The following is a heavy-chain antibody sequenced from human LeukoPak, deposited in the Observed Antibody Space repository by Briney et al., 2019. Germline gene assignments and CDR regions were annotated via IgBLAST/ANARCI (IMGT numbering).Heavy chain of an antibody. D-gene: IGHD3-9*01. J-gene: IGHJ6*02. CDR1: GFTFSSYA. CDR3: ARDLSLTGYLAYYYGMDV. Sequence: GRSLRLSCAASGFTFSSYAIHWVRQAPGKGLEWVAVISDDGSNKYYADSVKGRFTISRDNSKNTLYLQMSSLRPEDTAVYYCARDLSLTGYLAYYYGMDVWGQGTTVTVSS. CDR2: ISDDGSNK. V-gene: IGHV3-30*04.